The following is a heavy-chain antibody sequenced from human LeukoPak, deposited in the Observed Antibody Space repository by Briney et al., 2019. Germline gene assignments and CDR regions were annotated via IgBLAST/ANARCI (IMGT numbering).Heavy chain of an antibody. D-gene: IGHD3-22*01. CDR1: GFTFSSYW. CDR2: IKQDGSEK. Sequence: PGGSLRLSCAASGFTFSSYWMSWVRQAPGKGLEWVANIKQDGSEKYYVDSVKGRFTISRDNAKNSLYLQMNSLRAEDTAVYYCARDHTGGGYYLLEYYYYYYMDVWGKGTTVTVSS. CDR3: ARDHTGGGYYLLEYYYYYYMDV. V-gene: IGHV3-7*01. J-gene: IGHJ6*03.